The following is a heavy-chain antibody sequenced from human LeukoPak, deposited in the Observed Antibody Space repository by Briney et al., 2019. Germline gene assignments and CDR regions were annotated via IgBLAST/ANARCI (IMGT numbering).Heavy chain of an antibody. CDR2: IYYSGST. J-gene: IGHJ4*02. D-gene: IGHD3-16*02. V-gene: IGHV4-59*01. CDR1: GGSISSYY. Sequence: SETLSLTCTVSGGSISSYYWSWIRQPPGKGLEWIGYIYYSGSTNYNPSLKSRVTISVDTSKNQFSLKLSSVTAADTAVYYCARSYYDYVWGSYRGNLDYWGQGTLVTVSS. CDR3: ARSYYDYVWGSYRGNLDY.